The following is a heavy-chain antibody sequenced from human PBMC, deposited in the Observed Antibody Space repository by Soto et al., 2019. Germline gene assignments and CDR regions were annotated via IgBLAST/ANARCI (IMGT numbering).Heavy chain of an antibody. CDR1: GFTFDDYA. CDR2: ISWNSVAI. V-gene: IGHV3-9*01. Sequence: EVQVVESGGGLVQPGRSLRLSCAASGFTFDDYALHWVRQVPGKGLEWVSGISWNSVAIHYADSVKGRFTISRDNAKNSLYLQMNNLRGEDTALYYCAKATRLTDTGSDWGQGTLVTVSS. D-gene: IGHD2-8*02. CDR3: AKATRLTDTGSD. J-gene: IGHJ4*02.